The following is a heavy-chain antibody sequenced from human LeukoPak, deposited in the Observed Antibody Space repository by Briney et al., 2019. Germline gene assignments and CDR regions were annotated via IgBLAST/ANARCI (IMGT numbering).Heavy chain of an antibody. Sequence: GGSLRLSCAASGLTFSIYGMHWVRQAPGKGREWGAGISYDGINKYYADSVKGRFTISRDNSTNTLYLQMNSLRAEDTAVYYCARKSPAYGDYDTHYFDYWGQGTLDTVSS. V-gene: IGHV3-30*03. CDR1: GLTFSIYG. D-gene: IGHD4-17*01. CDR3: ARKSPAYGDYDTHYFDY. J-gene: IGHJ4*02. CDR2: ISYDGINK.